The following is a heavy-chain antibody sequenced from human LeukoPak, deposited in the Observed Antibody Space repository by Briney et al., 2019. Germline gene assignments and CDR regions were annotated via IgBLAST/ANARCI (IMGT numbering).Heavy chain of an antibody. Sequence: GGSLRLSCAASGFTFSSYDMHWVRQATGKGLEWVSAIGTAGGTKSSSSVKGRFTLSRENAKNSLYLQMNSLRAEDTAVYYCARDLVSEYCSGGSCYFYYYYGMDVWGQGTTVTVFS. V-gene: IGHV3-13*04. CDR3: ARDLVSEYCSGGSCYFYYYYGMDV. CDR1: GFTFSSYD. J-gene: IGHJ6*02. D-gene: IGHD2-15*01. CDR2: IGTAGGT.